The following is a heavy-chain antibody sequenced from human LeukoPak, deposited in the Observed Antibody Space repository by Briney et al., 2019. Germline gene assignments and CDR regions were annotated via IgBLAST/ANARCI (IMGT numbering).Heavy chain of an antibody. V-gene: IGHV1-69*05. CDR3: SWNSVGYYYYYMDV. D-gene: IGHD1-7*01. J-gene: IGHJ6*03. CDR2: IIPLFGTA. CDR1: GGTFSSYA. Sequence: GSSVKVSCKASGGTFSSYAISWVRQAPGQGLEWMGGIIPLFGTANYAQKFQGRVTITTDESTSTAYMELSSLRSEDTAVYYCSWNSVGYYYYYMDVWGKGTTVTVSS.